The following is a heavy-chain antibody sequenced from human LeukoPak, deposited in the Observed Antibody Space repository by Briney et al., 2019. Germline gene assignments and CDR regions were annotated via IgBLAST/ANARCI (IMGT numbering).Heavy chain of an antibody. CDR3: AKSGLNRFDF. J-gene: IGHJ4*02. CDR2: ISGSGRGSTT. D-gene: IGHD2-15*01. CDR1: GFTFSSYA. V-gene: IGHV3-23*01. Sequence: GGSLRLSCAASGFTFSSYALSWVRQAPGKGLEWVSNISGSGRGSTTYYADSVKGRFTISRDNSKNTLYLQMNSLRADDTAVYCCAKSGLNRFDFWGQGTLVTVSS.